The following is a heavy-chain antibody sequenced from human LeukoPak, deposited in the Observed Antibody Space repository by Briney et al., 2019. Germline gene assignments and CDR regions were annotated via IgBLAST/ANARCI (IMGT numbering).Heavy chain of an antibody. CDR2: ISWDGGST. J-gene: IGHJ4*02. V-gene: IGHV3-43D*03. D-gene: IGHD3-3*01. CDR3: AKASWSGYYPGPVTAIDFDY. Sequence: GGSLRLSCAASGFTFDDYAMHWVRQAPGKGLEWVSLISWDGGSTYYADSVKGRFTISRDNSKNSLYLQMNSLRAEDTALYYCAKASWSGYYPGPVTAIDFDYWGQGTLVTVSP. CDR1: GFTFDDYA.